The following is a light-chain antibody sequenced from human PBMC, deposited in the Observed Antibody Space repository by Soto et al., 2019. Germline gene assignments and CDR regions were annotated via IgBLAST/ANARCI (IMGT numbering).Light chain of an antibody. CDR3: ASWDDSLKGVL. J-gene: IGLJ3*02. Sequence: QAVVTQPPSASGTPGQRVSISCSGGRSNIGSNLVSWYQQLPGTAPKLLLYFNDQRPSGVPDRFSGPKSGTSASLAVSELQSEDEADYFCASWDDSLKGVLFGGGTKLTVL. V-gene: IGLV1-44*01. CDR2: FND. CDR1: RSNIGSNL.